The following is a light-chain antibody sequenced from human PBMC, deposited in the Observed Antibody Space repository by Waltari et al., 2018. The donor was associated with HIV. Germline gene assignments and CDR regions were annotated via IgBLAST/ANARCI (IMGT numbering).Light chain of an antibody. V-gene: IGLV2-18*02. CDR3: SSYTTTTAHV. CDR2: AVS. Sequence: QSDLTQPLAVSGSPGQSVTISCPGPNRDIGSYNRVCWYQQTPGPAPKPVIYAVSSRPSGVPDRFSGSKSGNTAALTISGLQAEDEGDYYCSSYTTTTAHVFGTGTKVTVL. CDR1: NRDIGSYNR. J-gene: IGLJ1*01.